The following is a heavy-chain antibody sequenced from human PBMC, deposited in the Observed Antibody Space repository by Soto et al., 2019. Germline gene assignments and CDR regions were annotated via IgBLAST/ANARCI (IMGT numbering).Heavy chain of an antibody. V-gene: IGHV3-30*18. J-gene: IGHJ4*02. D-gene: IGHD6-13*01. CDR2: ISYDGSKK. CDR1: GFTFSSYG. CDR3: AKGGPFSIAAAGTQ. Sequence: GGSLRLSCAASGFTFSSYGMHWVRQAPGKGLEWVAVISYDGSKKYYADSVKGRFTISRDNSKNTLYLQMNSLRVEDTAVYYCAKGGPFSIAAAGTQWGQGTLVTVSS.